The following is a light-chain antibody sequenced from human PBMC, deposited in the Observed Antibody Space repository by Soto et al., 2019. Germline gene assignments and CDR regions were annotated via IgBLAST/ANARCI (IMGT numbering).Light chain of an antibody. CDR2: KAS. V-gene: IGKV1-5*03. CDR3: QQYSSYPYT. CDR1: QSINNW. Sequence: DIQMTQSPSTLSASVGDRVTITCRASQSINNWLAWYQQRPGKAPKLLIYKASSLDTGVPSRFSGSGSGKEFTLTISSLQPDDFATYYCQQYSSYPYTFGQGTKLEIK. J-gene: IGKJ2*01.